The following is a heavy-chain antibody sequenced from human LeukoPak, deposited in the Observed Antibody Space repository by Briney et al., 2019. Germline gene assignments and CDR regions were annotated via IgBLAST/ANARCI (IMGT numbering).Heavy chain of an antibody. CDR2: IRTKTYGRTT. J-gene: IGHJ4*02. CDR1: GFTFGDYA. D-gene: IGHD3-22*01. V-gene: IGHV3-49*04. CDR3: TRDRGDYYDSSGYLDY. Sequence: GGSLRLSCTASGFTFGDYAMSWVRQAPGKGLEWVGFIRTKTYGRTTEYAASVKGRFTISRDDSKSIAYLQMNSLKTEDTAVYYCTRDRGDYYDSSGYLDYWGQGTLVTVSS.